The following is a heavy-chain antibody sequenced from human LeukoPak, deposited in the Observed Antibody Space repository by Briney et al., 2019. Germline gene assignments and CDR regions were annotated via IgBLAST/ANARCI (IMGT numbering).Heavy chain of an antibody. J-gene: IGHJ6*03. CDR3: ARAAWDGVHYYYYMDV. V-gene: IGHV3-7*01. CDR2: IKQDGSEK. D-gene: IGHD4-17*01. CDR1: GFTFSSYW. Sequence: GGSLRLSCAASGFTFSSYWMSWVRQAPGKGLEWVANIKQDGSEKYYVDSVRGRFTISRDNAKNSLYLQMNSLRAEDTAVYYCARAAWDGVHYYYYMDVWGKGTTVTVSS.